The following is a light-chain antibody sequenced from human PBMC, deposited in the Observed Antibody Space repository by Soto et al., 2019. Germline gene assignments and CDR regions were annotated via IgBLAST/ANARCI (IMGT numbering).Light chain of an antibody. CDR3: QQSYTSPVT. CDR2: GAS. Sequence: DIQMTQSPSSLSVYIGDRVTITCRASQSISTYLNWYEQKPGKAPNLLIYGASTLQSGVPSRFSGGGSGTYFTLTISGLQPEDFGSYYCQQSYTSPVTFGGGTKVEIK. V-gene: IGKV1-39*01. J-gene: IGKJ4*01. CDR1: QSISTY.